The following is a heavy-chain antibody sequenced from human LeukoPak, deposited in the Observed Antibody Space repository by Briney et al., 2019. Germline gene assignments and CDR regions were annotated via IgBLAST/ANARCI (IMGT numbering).Heavy chain of an antibody. D-gene: IGHD3-22*01. V-gene: IGHV4-30-2*01. CDR1: GGSISSGGYS. J-gene: IGHJ5*02. Sequence: SSETLSLTCAVSGGSISSGGYSWSWLRQPPGKGLEWIGYIYHSGSTYYNPSLKSRVTISVDRSKNQFSLKLSSVTAADTAVYYCARSGWLSPYNWFDPWGQGTLVTVSS. CDR2: IYHSGST. CDR3: ARSGWLSPYNWFDP.